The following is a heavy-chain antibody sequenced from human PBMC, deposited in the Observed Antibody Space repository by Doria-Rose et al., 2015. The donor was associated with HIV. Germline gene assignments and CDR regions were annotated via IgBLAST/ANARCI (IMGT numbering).Heavy chain of an antibody. Sequence: SGPVLVKPTETLTLTCTVSGVSLSSPGMGVSWIRQPPGKALEWLAHNFSDDARYYKTSLKSRLTISRGTSKSQVVLTMTDMDPVDTATYYCARIKSSRWYHKYYFDFWGQGTLVIVSA. CDR3: ARIKSSRWYHKYYFDF. J-gene: IGHJ4*02. D-gene: IGHD6-13*01. V-gene: IGHV2-26*01. CDR2: NFSDDAR. CDR1: GVSLSSPGMG.